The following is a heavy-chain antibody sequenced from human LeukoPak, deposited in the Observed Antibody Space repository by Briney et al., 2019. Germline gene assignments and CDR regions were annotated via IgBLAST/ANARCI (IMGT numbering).Heavy chain of an antibody. CDR2: ISGRGGAT. CDR1: GFAFSTYA. D-gene: IGHD3-22*01. J-gene: IGHJ1*01. V-gene: IGHV3-23*01. CDR3: AKDSAFYYDSSGYYSD. Sequence: GGSLRLSCAASGFAFSTYAMAWVRQTPGKGLEWVLVISGRGGATHYAGSVKGRFTISRDNSKNTLFLQMNSLRVEDTAVYYCAKDSAFYYDSSGYYSDWGQGTLVTVSS.